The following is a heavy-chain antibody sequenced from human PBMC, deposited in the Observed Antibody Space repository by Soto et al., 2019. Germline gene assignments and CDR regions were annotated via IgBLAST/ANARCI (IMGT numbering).Heavy chain of an antibody. CDR2: ISAYNGNT. D-gene: IGHD1-26*01. V-gene: IGHV1-18*01. Sequence: ASVEVSCKASGYTFTNFGISWVRQAPGQGLEWMGWISAYNGNTNYAQNFQGRVTMTTDTSTSTAYMELRSLRSEDTAVYYCARDFVLGAPDYLDYWGQGTLVTVSS. J-gene: IGHJ4*02. CDR3: ARDFVLGAPDYLDY. CDR1: GYTFTNFG.